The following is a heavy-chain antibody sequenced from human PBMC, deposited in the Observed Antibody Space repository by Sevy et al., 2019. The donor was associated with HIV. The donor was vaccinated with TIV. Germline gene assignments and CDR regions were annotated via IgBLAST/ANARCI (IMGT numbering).Heavy chain of an antibody. J-gene: IGHJ4*02. Sequence: GGSLRLSCAASRFIFSYYGMHWVRQAPGKGLEWVAVIWYDGSNTMYSDSVKGRFTISRDNSKNILYLQMNSLRDEDTAVYYCARDPHEIMLSGSYHLYWGQGTRVTVSS. D-gene: IGHD1-26*01. V-gene: IGHV3-33*01. CDR2: IWYDGSNT. CDR3: ARDPHEIMLSGSYHLY. CDR1: RFIFSYYG.